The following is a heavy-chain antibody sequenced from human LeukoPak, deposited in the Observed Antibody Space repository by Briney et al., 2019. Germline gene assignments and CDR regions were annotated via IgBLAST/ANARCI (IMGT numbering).Heavy chain of an antibody. CDR2: IYPGYSHT. D-gene: IGHD1-26*01. V-gene: IGHV5-51*01. CDR3: ATNVGYYFDY. Sequence: GEAPKISCNGSGYSFTSYWIDLVRQIPRKGLEGMGIIYPGYSHTRYSPSFQSKVTISADNSITAAYLQWSSLKASHTAMYYCATNVGYYFDYWGQGTLVTVSS. J-gene: IGHJ4*02. CDR1: GYSFTSYW.